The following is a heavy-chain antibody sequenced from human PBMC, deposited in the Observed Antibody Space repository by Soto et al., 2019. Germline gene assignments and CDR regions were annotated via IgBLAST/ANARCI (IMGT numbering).Heavy chain of an antibody. CDR3: AKDGRITIFGVVPATIDY. V-gene: IGHV3-23*01. Sequence: GGSLRLSCAASGFTFSSYAMSWVRQAPGKGLEWVSAISGSGGSTYYADSVKGRFTISRDNSKNTLYLQMNSLRAEDTAVYYCAKDGRITIFGVVPATIDYWAQGPLVTVSS. CDR2: ISGSGGST. CDR1: GFTFSSYA. D-gene: IGHD3-3*01. J-gene: IGHJ4*02.